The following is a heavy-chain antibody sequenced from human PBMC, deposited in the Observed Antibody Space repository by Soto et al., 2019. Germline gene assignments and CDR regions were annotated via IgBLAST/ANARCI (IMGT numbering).Heavy chain of an antibody. V-gene: IGHV4-34*01. CDR2: VDHSGST. J-gene: IGHJ4*02. CDR3: ARGVRSGGSCTLDY. Sequence: SETLSLTCAVYGGSFSGYYWSWIRQPPGEGLEWIGEVDHSGSTNYNPSLKSRVSMAVGTSKNQFSLKLSSVTAADTATYYCARGVRSGGSCTLDYWGQGMLVTVPQ. D-gene: IGHD2-15*01. CDR1: GGSFSGYY.